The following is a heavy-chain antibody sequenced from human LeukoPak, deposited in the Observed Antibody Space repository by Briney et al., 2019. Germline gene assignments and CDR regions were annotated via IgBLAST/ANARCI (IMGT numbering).Heavy chain of an antibody. J-gene: IGHJ4*02. CDR3: AKGGGLWVNDYWGDS. CDR2: ITAGDGNT. V-gene: IGHV3-23*01. Sequence: GGSLRLSCATSAFTFSTYAMSWVRQAPGKGLKWVSSITAGDGNTYYADSVKGRFTVSRDDSKNTLYLQMNSLRAEDTAVYYCAKGGGLWVNDYWGDSWGRGTLVTVSS. CDR1: AFTFSTYA. D-gene: IGHD4-11*01.